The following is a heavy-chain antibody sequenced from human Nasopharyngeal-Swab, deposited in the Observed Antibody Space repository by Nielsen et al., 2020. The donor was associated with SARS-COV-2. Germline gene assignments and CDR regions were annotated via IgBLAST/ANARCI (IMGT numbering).Heavy chain of an antibody. CDR1: GWSSSGYY. V-gene: IGHV4-34*01. CDR3: ARGQDGAAAAL. Sequence: SETLSLTCAVDGWSSSGYYWRRIRQRPGQGLDWIGEINPRGGTRYNPSLKSRVIISVDTSKNQLSLKLTSLTAADTAMYYCARGQDGAAAALWGQGTLVTVSS. D-gene: IGHD6-13*01. CDR2: INPRGGT. J-gene: IGHJ4*02.